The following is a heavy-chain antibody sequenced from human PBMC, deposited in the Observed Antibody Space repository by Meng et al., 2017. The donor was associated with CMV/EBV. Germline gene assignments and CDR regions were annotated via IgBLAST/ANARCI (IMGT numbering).Heavy chain of an antibody. D-gene: IGHD2-2*01. Sequence: GESLKISCAASGFTFSSYWMSWVRQAPGKGLEWVANIKQDGSEKYYADSVKGRFTISRDNAKNSLYLQMNSLRAEDTAVYYCARDKGCSSTSCYALDYFGMDVWGQGTTVTVSS. V-gene: IGHV3-7*01. CDR1: GFTFSSYW. CDR3: ARDKGCSSTSCYALDYFGMDV. J-gene: IGHJ6*02. CDR2: IKQDGSEK.